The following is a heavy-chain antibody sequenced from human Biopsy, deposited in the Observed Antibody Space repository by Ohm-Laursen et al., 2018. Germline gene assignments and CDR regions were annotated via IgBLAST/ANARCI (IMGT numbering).Heavy chain of an antibody. Sequence: SSLRLSCTASGFTFTSYAMHWVRQAPGKGLEWVAVIWYDGSNKYYADSVKGRFTISRDDPKNTLYLQMNSLRAEDTAVYYCAREGDDSSGYTPHYFDYWGQGTLVTVSS. CDR1: GFTFTSYA. V-gene: IGHV3-33*08. D-gene: IGHD3-22*01. CDR2: IWYDGSNK. J-gene: IGHJ4*02. CDR3: AREGDDSSGYTPHYFDY.